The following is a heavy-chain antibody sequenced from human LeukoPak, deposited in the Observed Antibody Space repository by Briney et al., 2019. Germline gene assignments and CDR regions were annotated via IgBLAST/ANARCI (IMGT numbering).Heavy chain of an antibody. Sequence: SETLSLTCAVYGGSFSGYYWSWIRQPPGKGLEWIGEINHIVSTNYNPSLKSRVTISVDTSKNQFSLKLSSVTAADTAVCYCARGTKGYSSGWYPINYYFDYWGQGTLVTVSS. D-gene: IGHD6-19*01. J-gene: IGHJ4*02. CDR2: INHIVST. CDR3: ARGTKGYSSGWYPINYYFDY. CDR1: GGSFSGYY. V-gene: IGHV4-34*01.